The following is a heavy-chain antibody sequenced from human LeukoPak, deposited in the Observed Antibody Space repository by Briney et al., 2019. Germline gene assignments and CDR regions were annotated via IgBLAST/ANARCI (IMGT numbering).Heavy chain of an antibody. V-gene: IGHV3-21*01. CDR2: ISRRSSTI. J-gene: IGHJ4*02. Sequence: TGVCLRLSCAASRFTFRAFAMMGVPQTPAKGLEWVLTISRRSSTIHYADSVKGRFTISRDDANKSLHLQMNGLRVEDTGVYFCARDPHATGDYYFDYWGLGTLVTVSS. CDR1: RFTFRAFA. CDR3: ARDPHATGDYYFDY.